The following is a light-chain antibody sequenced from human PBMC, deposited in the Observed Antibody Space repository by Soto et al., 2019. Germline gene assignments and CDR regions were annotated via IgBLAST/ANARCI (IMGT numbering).Light chain of an antibody. CDR1: QSVGNN. V-gene: IGKV3-15*01. J-gene: IGKJ4*02. CDR2: ATS. CDR3: QQYCDCPLT. Sequence: EIVVTQSPATLSVSPGERATLSCRASQSVGNNFAWYQQKPGQAPRLLIFATSTRATGVPARFSGSGSGTEFTLTISSLQSEDLAVYYCQQYCDCPLTCGGGAKVEIE.